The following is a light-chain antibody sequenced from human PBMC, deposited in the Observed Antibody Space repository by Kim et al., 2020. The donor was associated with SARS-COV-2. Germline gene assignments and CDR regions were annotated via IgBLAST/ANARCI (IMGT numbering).Light chain of an antibody. J-gene: IGKJ1*01. CDR3: QQYGTSPWT. Sequence: EIVLTQSPGTLSLSPGDRATLSCRASQSVSSNFLAWYQQIPGQAPMLLIYGGSSRAAGIPDKFSGSGSGTDFTLTITRLEPEDFALYYCQQYGTSPWTFGQGTKVDIK. CDR1: QSVSSNF. V-gene: IGKV3-20*01. CDR2: GGS.